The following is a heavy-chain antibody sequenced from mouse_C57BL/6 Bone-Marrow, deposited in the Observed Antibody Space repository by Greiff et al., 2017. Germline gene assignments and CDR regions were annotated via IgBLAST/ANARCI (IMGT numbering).Heavy chain of an antibody. J-gene: IGHJ4*01. CDR3: VRWDDYDVRDYAMDY. CDR2: IRSKSNNYAT. V-gene: IGHV10-1*01. D-gene: IGHD2-4*01. Sequence: DVKLQESGGGLVQPKGSLKLSCAASGFSFNTYAMNWVRQAPGKGLEWVARIRSKSNNYATYYADSVKDRFTISRDDSESMLYLQMNNLKPEDTAMYYCVRWDDYDVRDYAMDYWGQGTAVTVSS. CDR1: GFSFNTYA.